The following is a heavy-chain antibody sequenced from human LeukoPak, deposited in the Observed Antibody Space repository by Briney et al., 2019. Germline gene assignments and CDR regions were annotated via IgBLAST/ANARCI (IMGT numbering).Heavy chain of an antibody. Sequence: PGGSLRLSCAASGFTFSSYSMNWVRQAPGKGLEWVSSISSSSSYIYYADSVKGRFTISRDNAKNSLYLQMNSLRAEDTAVYYWAENWARWVQLWLGYYYMDVWGKGTTVTVSS. V-gene: IGHV3-21*01. D-gene: IGHD5-18*01. J-gene: IGHJ6*03. CDR2: ISSSSSYI. CDR3: AENWARWVQLWLGYYYMDV. CDR1: GFTFSSYS.